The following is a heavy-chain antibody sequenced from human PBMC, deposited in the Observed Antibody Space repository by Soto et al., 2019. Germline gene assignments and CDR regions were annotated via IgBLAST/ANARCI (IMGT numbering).Heavy chain of an antibody. V-gene: IGHV1-69-2*01. J-gene: IGHJ4*01. CDR2: FDPEDRET. D-gene: IGHD2-15*01. Sequence: EVQLVQSGAEVKKPGAAVKLSCRVYGNPFTDNYIHWIQQAPGKGLQWMGLFDPEDRETIYAEKFQGRVTITADKSLDTAYMELSSLRNEDTALYYCATGGLKWEFDYWGRGTLVTVSS. CDR1: GNPFTDNY. CDR3: ATGGLKWEFDY.